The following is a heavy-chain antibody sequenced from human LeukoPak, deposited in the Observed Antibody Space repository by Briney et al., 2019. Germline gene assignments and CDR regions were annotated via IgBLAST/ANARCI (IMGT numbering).Heavy chain of an antibody. CDR3: ARDYYDSSPGEHWFDP. J-gene: IGHJ5*02. Sequence: SVKVSCKASGGTFSSYAISWVRQAPGQGLEWMGGIIPIFGTANYAQKFQGRVTITTDESTSTAYMELSSLRSEDTAVYYCARDYYDSSPGEHWFDPWGQGTLVTVSS. CDR2: IIPIFGTA. CDR1: GGTFSSYA. D-gene: IGHD3-22*01. V-gene: IGHV1-69*05.